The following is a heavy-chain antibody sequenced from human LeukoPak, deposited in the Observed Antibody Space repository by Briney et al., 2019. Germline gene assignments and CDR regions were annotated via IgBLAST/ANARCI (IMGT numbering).Heavy chain of an antibody. Sequence: GGSLRLSCAVSGFVFSDAWMSWVRQAPGKGLEWVAVISYDGSNKYYADSVKGRFTISRDNSKNTLYLQMNSLRAEDTAVYYCASLSAYGSGSYYNGYWGQGTLVTVSS. CDR3: ASLSAYGSGSYYNGY. D-gene: IGHD3-10*01. J-gene: IGHJ4*02. CDR2: ISYDGSNK. CDR1: GFVFSDAW. V-gene: IGHV3-30-3*01.